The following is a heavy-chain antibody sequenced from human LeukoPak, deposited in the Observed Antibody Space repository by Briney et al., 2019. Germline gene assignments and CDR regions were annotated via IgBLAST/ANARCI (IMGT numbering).Heavy chain of an antibody. V-gene: IGHV3-21*05. CDR3: ARDTYRPQLIDS. CDR1: GFSFSLYA. Sequence: GESLRLSCAASGFSFSLYAMNWVRQAPGKGLEWISYIDSGSDDILHADSVRGRFAISRDNAKNTLYLEMNSLRAEDTAVYYCARDTYRPQLIDSWGQGTLVTVSS. CDR2: IDSGSDDI. J-gene: IGHJ4*02. D-gene: IGHD5-18*01.